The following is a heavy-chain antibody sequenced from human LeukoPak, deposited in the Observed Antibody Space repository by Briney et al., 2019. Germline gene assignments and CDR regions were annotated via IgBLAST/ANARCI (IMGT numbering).Heavy chain of an antibody. D-gene: IGHD3-22*01. Sequence: GGSLRLFCAASGFTFSSYSMNWVRQAPGKRLEWVSYISSSSSTIYYADSVKGRFTISRDNAKNSLYLQMNSLRAEDTAVYYCARAHGDYYDSSGYYWGQGTLVTVSS. CDR2: ISSSSSTI. V-gene: IGHV3-48*01. CDR1: GFTFSSYS. CDR3: ARAHGDYYDSSGYY. J-gene: IGHJ4*02.